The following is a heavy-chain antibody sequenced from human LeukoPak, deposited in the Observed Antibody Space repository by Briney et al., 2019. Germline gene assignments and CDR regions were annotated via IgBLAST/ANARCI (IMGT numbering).Heavy chain of an antibody. J-gene: IGHJ4*02. Sequence: GGSLRLSCVGTGFIFSNYWMNWVRQAPGKGLEWVGNIKEDGSQIYYVDSVKGRFTISRDNAKNSVYLQMNSLRAEDTAVYYCAGSSGCLFDYWGQGTLVAVSS. CDR1: GFIFSNYW. CDR2: IKEDGSQI. CDR3: AGSSGCLFDY. D-gene: IGHD3-22*01. V-gene: IGHV3-7*01.